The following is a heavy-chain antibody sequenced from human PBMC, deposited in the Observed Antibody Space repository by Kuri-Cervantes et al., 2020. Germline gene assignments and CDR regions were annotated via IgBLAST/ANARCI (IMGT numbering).Heavy chain of an antibody. CDR1: HGSINNNNW. V-gene: IGHV4-4*02. CDR2: VYHTGPT. Sequence: SETLSLTCVVSHGSINNNNWWSWVRQSPGKGLEWIGEVYHTGPTIYNPSLQSRVNISIDTSKNQFSLKLSSVTAADTAVYYCATLAMGYWGQGTLVTVSS. CDR3: ATLAMGY. J-gene: IGHJ4*02. D-gene: IGHD6-19*01.